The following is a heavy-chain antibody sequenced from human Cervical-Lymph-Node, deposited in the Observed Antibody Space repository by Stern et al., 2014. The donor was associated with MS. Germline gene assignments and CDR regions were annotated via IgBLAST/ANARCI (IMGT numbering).Heavy chain of an antibody. J-gene: IGHJ4*02. CDR2: INPNGGST. D-gene: IGHD3-3*01. CDR3: ARKSGRFLEWFFDY. CDR1: GYPFTNYY. Sequence: VQLVESGAEVRKPGASVKLSCKTSGYPFTNYYMHWVRQAPGQGLEWMAIINPNGGSTQSAQKFQGRLTLTSDTPTSTFYMEVSSLTSEDTAVYYCARKSGRFLEWFFDYWGQGTLVTVSS. V-gene: IGHV1-46*01.